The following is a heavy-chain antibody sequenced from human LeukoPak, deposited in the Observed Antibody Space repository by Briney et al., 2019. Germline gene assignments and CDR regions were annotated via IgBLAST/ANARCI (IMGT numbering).Heavy chain of an antibody. Sequence: GGSLRLSCAASGFTFSSYAMHWVRQAPGKGLEYVSAISSNGGSTYYANSVKGRFTISRDNSKNTLYLQMGSPRAEDMAVYYCARSTIFGGLSDVWGKGTTVTVSS. CDR1: GFTFSSYA. CDR2: ISSNGGST. V-gene: IGHV3-64*01. J-gene: IGHJ6*04. D-gene: IGHD3-3*01. CDR3: ARSTIFGGLSDV.